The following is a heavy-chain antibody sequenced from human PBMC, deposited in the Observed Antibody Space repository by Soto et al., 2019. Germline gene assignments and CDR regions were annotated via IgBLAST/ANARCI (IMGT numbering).Heavy chain of an antibody. J-gene: IGHJ3*02. CDR2: IIPIFGTA. D-gene: IGHD3-22*01. V-gene: IGHV1-69*12. CDR1: VGTFSSYA. CDR3: ARKVRHYYDSSGDAFDI. Sequence: QVQLVQSGAEVKKPGSSVKVSCKASVGTFSSYAISWVRQAPGQGLEWMGGIIPIFGTANYAQKFQGRVTITADESTSTAYMELSSLRSEDTAVYYRARKVRHYYDSSGDAFDIWGQGTMVTVSS.